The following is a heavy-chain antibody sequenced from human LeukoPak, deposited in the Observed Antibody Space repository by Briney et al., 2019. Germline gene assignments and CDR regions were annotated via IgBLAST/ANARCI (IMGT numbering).Heavy chain of an antibody. J-gene: IGHJ4*02. V-gene: IGHV1-69*13. D-gene: IGHD3-22*01. CDR1: GGTFSSYA. CDR2: IIPIFGTA. Sequence: SVKVSCKASGGTFSSYAVSWVRQAPGQGLEWMGGIIPIFGTANYAQKSQGRVAINADESRSTAYMELSSLRSEDTAVYYCASLLHYYDSRSYGSIDYWGQGTLVTVSS. CDR3: ASLLHYYDSRSYGSIDY.